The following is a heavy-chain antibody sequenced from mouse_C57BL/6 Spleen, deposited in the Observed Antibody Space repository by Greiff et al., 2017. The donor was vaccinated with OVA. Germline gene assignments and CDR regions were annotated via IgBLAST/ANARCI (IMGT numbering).Heavy chain of an antibody. V-gene: IGHV1-4*01. CDR2: INPSSGYT. J-gene: IGHJ3*01. D-gene: IGHD2-3*01. CDR1: GYTFTSYT. CDR3: ARGHDGYRGFAY. Sequence: QVQLQQSGAELARPGASVKMSCKASGYTFTSYTMHWVKQRPGQGLEWIGYINPSSGYTKYNQKFKDKATLTADKSSSTAYMQLSSLTSEDSAVYYCARGHDGYRGFAYWGQGTLVTVSA.